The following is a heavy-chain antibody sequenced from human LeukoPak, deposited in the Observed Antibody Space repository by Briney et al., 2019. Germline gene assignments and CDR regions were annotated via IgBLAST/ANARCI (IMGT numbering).Heavy chain of an antibody. Sequence: GASVKVSCKASGYTLTGFYMHWVRQAPGQGPEWMGRINPNSDDSNYAQKFQGRVTLTRDTSISTAYMELSRLRSDDTAVYYCAREGGATRGDAFDIWGQGTMVTVSS. CDR2: INPNSDDS. CDR1: GYTLTGFY. V-gene: IGHV1-2*06. CDR3: AREGGATRGDAFDI. J-gene: IGHJ3*02. D-gene: IGHD1-26*01.